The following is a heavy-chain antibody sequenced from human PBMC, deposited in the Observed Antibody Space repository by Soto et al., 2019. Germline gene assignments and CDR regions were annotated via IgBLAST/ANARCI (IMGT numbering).Heavy chain of an antibody. Sequence: QVQLVQSGAEVKRPGASVKVSCKASNYMFGSYGITWVRQAPGQGPEWMGWISAFNGNTKYPQNLQGRVTMTTDTSTATAYMELRALRSDDSAMYFCARDGGYGAGIYLDYWGQGTLVTVSS. D-gene: IGHD3-10*01. J-gene: IGHJ4*02. V-gene: IGHV1-18*04. CDR3: ARDGGYGAGIYLDY. CDR2: ISAFNGNT. CDR1: NYMFGSYG.